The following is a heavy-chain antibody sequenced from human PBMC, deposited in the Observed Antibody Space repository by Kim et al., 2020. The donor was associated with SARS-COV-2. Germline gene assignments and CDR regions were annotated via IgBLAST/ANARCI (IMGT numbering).Heavy chain of an antibody. Sequence: TTYAASVKGRFTISRDDSKKTAYLQMDSLRTEDTDVYFCTSAVNLYFFDYWGQGTLVTVSS. CDR3: TSAVNLYFFDY. J-gene: IGHJ4*02. D-gene: IGHD4-17*01. V-gene: IGHV3-73*01. CDR2: T.